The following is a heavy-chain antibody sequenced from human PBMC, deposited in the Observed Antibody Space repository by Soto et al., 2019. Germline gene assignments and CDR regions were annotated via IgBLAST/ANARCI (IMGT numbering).Heavy chain of an antibody. CDR3: ARSYSYGSYWYFDD. Sequence: QGQLVQSGAEVKKPGASVKVSCKASGYTFSTYGVSWVRQAPGQGLEWMGWITVSNGNTHYIDNLQGRVTMTTDTSTSTAYMELWRLTSDDTAVYYCARSYSYGSYWYFDDWGQGTLVIVSS. J-gene: IGHJ4*02. CDR2: ITVSNGNT. D-gene: IGHD5-18*01. CDR1: GYTFSTYG. V-gene: IGHV1-18*04.